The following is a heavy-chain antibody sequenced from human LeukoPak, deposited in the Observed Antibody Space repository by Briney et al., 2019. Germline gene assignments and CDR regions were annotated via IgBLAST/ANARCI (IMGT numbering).Heavy chain of an antibody. CDR1: GFTFSSYS. V-gene: IGHV3-48*04. CDR2: ISSSGSTI. Sequence: GGSLRLSCAASGFTFSSYSMSWIRQAPGKGLEWVSYISSSGSTIYYADSVKGRFTISRDNAKNSLYLQMNSLRAEDTAVYYCAKSHRSITMVRGTIDYWGQGTLVTVSS. CDR3: AKSHRSITMVRGTIDY. D-gene: IGHD3-10*01. J-gene: IGHJ4*02.